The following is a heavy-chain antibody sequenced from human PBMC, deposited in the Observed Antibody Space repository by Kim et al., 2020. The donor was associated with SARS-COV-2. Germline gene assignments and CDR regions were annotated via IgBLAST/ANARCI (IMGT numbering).Heavy chain of an antibody. Sequence: SETLSLTCTVSGGSISSYYWSWIRQPPGKGLEWIGYIYYSGSTNYNPSLKSRVTISVDTSKNQFSLKLSSVTAADTAVYYCARAPLGSSYPIDYWGQGTLVTVSS. V-gene: IGHV4-59*13. J-gene: IGHJ4*02. CDR2: IYYSGST. CDR1: GGSISSYY. CDR3: ARAPLGSSYPIDY. D-gene: IGHD6-6*01.